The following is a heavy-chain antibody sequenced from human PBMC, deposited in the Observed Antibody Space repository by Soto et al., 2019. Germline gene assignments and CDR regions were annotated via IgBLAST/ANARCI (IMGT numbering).Heavy chain of an antibody. Sequence: EVQLVESGGGLAQPGGSLRLSCAASGFTFSSYGMNWVRQAPVKGLEWVSYISTGSASIYYAAAVKGRFTISRENTKNSLFLQMSGLRDGVTAVYYCVRASASYSSSSGSYWYLDLWGRGTLVTVSS. CDR2: ISTGSASI. D-gene: IGHD6-6*01. J-gene: IGHJ2*01. CDR3: VRASASYSSSSGSYWYLDL. CDR1: GFTFSSYG. V-gene: IGHV3-48*02.